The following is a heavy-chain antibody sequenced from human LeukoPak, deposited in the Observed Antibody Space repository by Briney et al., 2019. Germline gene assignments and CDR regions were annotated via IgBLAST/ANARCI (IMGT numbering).Heavy chain of an antibody. Sequence: WMGRINPNSGGTNYAQKFQGRVTMTRDTSISTAYMELSRLRSDDTAVYYCARSPVRDAFDIWGQGTMVTVSS. J-gene: IGHJ3*02. CDR3: ARSPVRDAFDI. V-gene: IGHV1-2*06. CDR2: INPNSGGT. D-gene: IGHD3-10*01.